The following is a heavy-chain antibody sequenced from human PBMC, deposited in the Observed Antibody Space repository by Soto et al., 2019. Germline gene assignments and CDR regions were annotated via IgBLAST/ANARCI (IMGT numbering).Heavy chain of an antibody. CDR3: AREGFSGSYYGY. D-gene: IGHD1-26*01. Sequence: QVQLVQSGAEVKKPGSSVKVSCKTSGGTFGSYGISWVRQAPGQGFEWMGGIIPIFGTANYAQKFQGRVTITADESTRTAYMELSSLRSEDTAVYFCAREGFSGSYYGYWGQGPLVTVSS. CDR2: IIPIFGTA. J-gene: IGHJ4*02. CDR1: GGTFGSYG. V-gene: IGHV1-69*01.